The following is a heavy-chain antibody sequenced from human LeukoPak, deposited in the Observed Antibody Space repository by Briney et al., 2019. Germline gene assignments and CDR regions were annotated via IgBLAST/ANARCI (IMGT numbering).Heavy chain of an antibody. CDR1: GFIFSSFG. CDR2: IRDDGSNK. V-gene: IGHV3-30*02. CDR3: AKRGPLTGTYYYYYMDV. D-gene: IGHD1-7*01. Sequence: GGSLRLSCAASGFIFSSFGMHWVRQAPGKGLEWVAFIRDDGSNKYYADSVKGRFTISRDNSKNTLFLQMNSLRPEDTAVYYCAKRGPLTGTYYYYYMDVWGKGTTVTVSS. J-gene: IGHJ6*03.